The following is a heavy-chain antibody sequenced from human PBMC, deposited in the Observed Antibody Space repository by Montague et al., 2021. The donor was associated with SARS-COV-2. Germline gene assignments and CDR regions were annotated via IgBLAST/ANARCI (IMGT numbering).Heavy chain of an antibody. CDR3: APYYDSLTGYYIDAFDI. CDR1: GGSISSSSYY. V-gene: IGHV4-39*01. J-gene: IGHJ3*02. CDR2: IYYSGST. Sequence: SETLSLTCTVSGGSISSSSYYWGWIRQPPGKGLEWIGSIYYSGSTYYNPSLKSRVTISVDTSKNQFSLKLSSVTAADTAVYYCAPYYDSLTGYYIDAFDIWGQGTMVTVSS. D-gene: IGHD3-9*01.